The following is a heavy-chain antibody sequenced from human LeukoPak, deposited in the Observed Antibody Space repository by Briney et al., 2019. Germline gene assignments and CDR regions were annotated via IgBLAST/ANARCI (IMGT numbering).Heavy chain of an antibody. CDR1: GLTFSGSA. CDR2: ISGSGNST. D-gene: IGHD2-15*01. J-gene: IGHJ4*02. Sequence: GGSLRLSCAASGLTFSGSAMSWVRQAPGKGLEWVSLISGSGNSTYYADSVKGRFTISRDNSNNMLYLQMNSLGAEDTAIYYCAKVLLLVSANRYYFDYWGQGTLVTVSS. CDR3: AKVLLLVSANRYYFDY. V-gene: IGHV3-23*01.